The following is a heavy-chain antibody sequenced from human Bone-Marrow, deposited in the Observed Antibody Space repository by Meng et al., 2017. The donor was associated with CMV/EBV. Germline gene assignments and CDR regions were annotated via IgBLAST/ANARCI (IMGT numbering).Heavy chain of an antibody. V-gene: IGHV3-53*01. Sequence: GESLKISCAASGFTVSSNYMTWVRQTPGKGLEWVSLIYSGGSTYYADSVKGRFTISRDSSKNTLYLQMNSLRAEDTAVYYCAKGRGLRFLEWLLSDYWGQGTLVTVSS. CDR1: GFTVSSNY. J-gene: IGHJ4*02. CDR2: IYSGGST. CDR3: AKGRGLRFLEWLLSDY. D-gene: IGHD3-3*01.